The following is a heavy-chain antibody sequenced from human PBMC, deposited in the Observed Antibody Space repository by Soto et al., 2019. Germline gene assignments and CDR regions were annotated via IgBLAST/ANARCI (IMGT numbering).Heavy chain of an antibody. Sequence: PGGSLRLSCAVSGFAVSDYYMSWVRQAPGKGLEWVSVVYLGDSTFYADSVKGRFTISRDNSKNTLYLQMNSLRAEDTAVYYCAKDQGSSWYEIDYWGQGTLVTVSS. CDR1: GFAVSDYY. CDR3: AKDQGSSWYEIDY. D-gene: IGHD6-13*01. J-gene: IGHJ4*02. CDR2: VYLGDST. V-gene: IGHV3-53*01.